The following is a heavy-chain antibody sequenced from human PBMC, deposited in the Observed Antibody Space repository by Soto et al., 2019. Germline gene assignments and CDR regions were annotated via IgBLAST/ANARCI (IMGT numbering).Heavy chain of an antibody. D-gene: IGHD2-8*01. CDR2: ISYGGYT. Sequence: QVQLQESGPGLVKPSQTLSLSCTVSGDSISSGDHYWSWIRQPPGKGLEWIAHISYGGYTFYNPSLQSRITMSVDTSTNQAYLKLSSVTAADTAVDYCASLNGSFLAFVDNWGQGTPVTVSS. V-gene: IGHV4-30-4*01. CDR3: ASLNGSFLAFVDN. CDR1: GDSISSGDHY. J-gene: IGHJ4*02.